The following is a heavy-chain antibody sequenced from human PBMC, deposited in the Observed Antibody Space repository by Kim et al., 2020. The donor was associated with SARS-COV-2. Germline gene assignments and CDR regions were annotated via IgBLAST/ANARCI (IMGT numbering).Heavy chain of an antibody. D-gene: IGHD6-25*01. V-gene: IGHV3-11*01. Sequence: YPDSVKGRFHISRNHAQNSVDLQMNSLRDEDTAVYYCARGGRWSGYYIFDYWGQGALVTVSS. J-gene: IGHJ4*02. CDR3: ARGGRWSGYYIFDY.